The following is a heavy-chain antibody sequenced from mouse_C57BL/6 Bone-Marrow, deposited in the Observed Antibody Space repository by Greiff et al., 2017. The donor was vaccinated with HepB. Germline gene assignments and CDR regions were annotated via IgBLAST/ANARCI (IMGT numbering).Heavy chain of an antibody. CDR2: IYPGDGDT. CDR1: GYAFSSYW. V-gene: IGHV1-80*01. Sequence: VQLQQSGAELVKPGASVKISCKASGYAFSSYWMNWVKQRPGKGLEWIGQIYPGDGDTNYNGKFKGKATLTADKSSSTAYMQLSSLTSEHSAVYFCARWGSSTYWYFDVWGTGTTVTVSS. J-gene: IGHJ1*03. CDR3: ARWGSSTYWYFDV. D-gene: IGHD1-1*01.